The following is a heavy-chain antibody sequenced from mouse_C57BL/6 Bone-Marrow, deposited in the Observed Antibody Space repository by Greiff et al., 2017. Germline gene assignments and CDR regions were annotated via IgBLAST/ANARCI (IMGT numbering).Heavy chain of an antibody. CDR2: ISYDGSN. Sequence: EVQLVESGPGLVKPSQSLSLTCSVTGYSITSGYYWNWIRQFPGNKLEWMGYISYDGSNNYNPSHKNRISITRDTSKNQFFLKLNSVTTEDTATYYCARGRMDYWGQGTSVTVSS. V-gene: IGHV3-6*01. CDR1: GYSITSGYY. J-gene: IGHJ4*01. CDR3: ARGRMDY.